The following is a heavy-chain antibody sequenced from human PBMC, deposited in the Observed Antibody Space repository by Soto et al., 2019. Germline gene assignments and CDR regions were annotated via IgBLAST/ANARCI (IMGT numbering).Heavy chain of an antibody. CDR2: ISSSNYI. Sequence: GGSLRLSCAASGFTFSSYSMNWVRQAPGKGLEWVSSISSSNYIYYADSVKGRFTISRENAKNSLYLQMNSLRTDDTAGYYCTRDLLSNDFWSGSAFDYWGQGTLVTVSS. V-gene: IGHV3-21*01. J-gene: IGHJ4*02. CDR3: TRDLLSNDFWSGSAFDY. CDR1: GFTFSSYS. D-gene: IGHD3-3*01.